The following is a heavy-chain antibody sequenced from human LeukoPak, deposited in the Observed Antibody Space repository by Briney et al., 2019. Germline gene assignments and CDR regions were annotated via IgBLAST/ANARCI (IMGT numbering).Heavy chain of an antibody. CDR1: GFTVSSNY. CDR2: ISGSGGST. V-gene: IGHV3-23*01. Sequence: GGSLRLSCAASGFTVSSNYMSWVRQAPGKGLEWVSAISGSGGSTYYADSVKGRFTISRDNSKNTLYLQMNSLRAEDTAVYYCAKTISTIDYFDYWGQGTLVTVSS. D-gene: IGHD2/OR15-2a*01. J-gene: IGHJ4*02. CDR3: AKTISTIDYFDY.